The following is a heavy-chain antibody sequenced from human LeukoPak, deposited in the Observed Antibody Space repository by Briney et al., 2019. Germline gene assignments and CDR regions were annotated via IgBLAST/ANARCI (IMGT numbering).Heavy chain of an antibody. CDR1: GFTFSSYS. CDR3: ARGDNREDYYYYGMDV. J-gene: IGHJ6*02. V-gene: IGHV3-21*01. Sequence: PGGSLRLSCAASGFTFSSYSMNWVRQAPGKGLEWVSSISSSSSYIYYADSVKGRFTISRDNAKNSLYLQMNSLRAEDTAVYYCARGDNREDYYYYGMDVWGQGTTVTVSS. D-gene: IGHD5-24*01. CDR2: ISSSSSYI.